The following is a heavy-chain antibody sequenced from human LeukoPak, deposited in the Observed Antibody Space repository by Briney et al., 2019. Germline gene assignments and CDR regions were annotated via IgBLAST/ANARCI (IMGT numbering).Heavy chain of an antibody. CDR1: GRSISSSSYY. J-gene: IGHJ4*02. V-gene: IGHV4-39*01. CDR3: ARRGLSQTFDY. Sequence: SETMSLTCTVSGRSISSSSYYWGWTRHPPGKGLEWSGSIYNSGTTYYNPSLKSRVTISGDTSKNQFSLKLSSVTAADTAVYYCARRGLSQTFDYWGQGTLVTVSS. D-gene: IGHD3-16*02. CDR2: IYNSGTT.